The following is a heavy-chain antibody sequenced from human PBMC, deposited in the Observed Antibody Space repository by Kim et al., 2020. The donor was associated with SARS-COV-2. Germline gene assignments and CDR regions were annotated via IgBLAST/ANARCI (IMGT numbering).Heavy chain of an antibody. CDR3: ASDLRLSDDDF. D-gene: IGHD5-12*01. V-gene: IGHV1-3*01. J-gene: IGHJ4*02. Sequence: ASVKVSCKASGYTFTNYAIHWVRQAPGQGPEWLGWINAGNSNIKYSQKFQDRTTLTCATAASTAYMVLPALTSEDTAVDYCASDLRLSDDDFWGQGTLVT. CDR2: INAGNSNI. CDR1: GYTFTNYA.